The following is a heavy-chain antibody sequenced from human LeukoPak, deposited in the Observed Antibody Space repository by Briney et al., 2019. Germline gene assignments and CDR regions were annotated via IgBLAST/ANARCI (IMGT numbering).Heavy chain of an antibody. D-gene: IGHD2-2*01. Sequence: PGGSLRLSCAASGFTFYDYGMTWVRQAPGKGLEWVSTISGSGLSTYYADSVKGRFTISRDNSNNTVFLQMNSLRAEDTAVYYCAIQCFTTSCYHGYWGQGTLVTVSS. CDR1: GFTFYDYG. J-gene: IGHJ4*02. V-gene: IGHV3-23*01. CDR3: AIQCFTTSCYHGY. CDR2: ISGSGLST.